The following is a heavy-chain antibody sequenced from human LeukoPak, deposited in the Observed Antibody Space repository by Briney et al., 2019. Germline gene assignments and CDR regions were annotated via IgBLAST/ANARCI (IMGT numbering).Heavy chain of an antibody. V-gene: IGHV4-39*07. CDR3: ARDQEWLVPNWFDP. CDR2: IYYSGST. D-gene: IGHD6-19*01. CDR1: GGSISSSGYY. J-gene: IGHJ5*02. Sequence: SETLSLTCTVSGGSISSSGYYWGWIRQPPGKGLEWIGSIYYSGSTYYNPSLKSRVTISVDTSKNQFSLKLSSVTAADTAVYYCARDQEWLVPNWFDPWGQGTLVTVSS.